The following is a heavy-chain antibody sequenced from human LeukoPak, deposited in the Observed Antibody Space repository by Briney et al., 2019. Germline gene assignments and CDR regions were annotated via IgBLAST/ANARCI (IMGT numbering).Heavy chain of an antibody. CDR1: GGSISSSSYY. Sequence: SETLSLTCTVSGGSISSSSYYWGWIRQPPGKGLEWIGSIYYSGSTYYNPSLKSRVTISVDTSKNQFSLKLSSVTAADTAVYYCARGRKYYYYYMDVWGKGTTVTVSS. CDR3: ARGRKYYYYYMDV. J-gene: IGHJ6*03. V-gene: IGHV4-39*07. CDR2: IYYSGST.